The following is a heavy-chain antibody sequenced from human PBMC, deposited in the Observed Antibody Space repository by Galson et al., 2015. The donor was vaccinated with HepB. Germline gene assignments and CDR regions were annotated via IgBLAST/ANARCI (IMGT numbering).Heavy chain of an antibody. Sequence: SETLSLTCTVSGGSISATNYYWVRIRQPPGEGLEWIGGIHYSGSTYSNPSLDSRVTISVDTSKNQFSLGLSTVAAADTAIYYCARTIYTSGNSNNADDAFAIWGQGTLVTVSS. CDR3: ARTIYTSGNSNNADDAFAI. D-gene: IGHD3-10*01. CDR2: IHYSGST. CDR1: GGSISATNYY. J-gene: IGHJ3*02. V-gene: IGHV4-39*01.